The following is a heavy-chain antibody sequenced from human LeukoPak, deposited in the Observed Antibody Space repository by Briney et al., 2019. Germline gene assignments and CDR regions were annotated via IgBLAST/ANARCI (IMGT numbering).Heavy chain of an antibody. D-gene: IGHD2-2*01. V-gene: IGHV1-2*02. CDR1: GYTFTDYY. J-gene: IGHJ4*02. CDR3: ARRQIDCSTTSCYVDY. Sequence: ASVKVSCKASGYTFTDYYINWIRQAPGQGLEWMGWINPNRGGTSYAQNFQGRVTMTRDTPIGTAYMELSRLRSDDTAVYYCARRQIDCSTTSCYVDYWGQGTLVTVSS. CDR2: INPNRGGT.